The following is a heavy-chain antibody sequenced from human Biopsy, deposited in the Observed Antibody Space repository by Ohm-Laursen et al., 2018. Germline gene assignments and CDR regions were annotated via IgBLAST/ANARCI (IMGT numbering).Heavy chain of an antibody. Sequence: TQTLTLTCTLSGFSLRSSGVGVGWIRQSPGKPLVWLALIFWAANMSYNPSLKCRLTITGDLSKEQVLLTMTNVDPVDTGTYYCAHDVFRTSDGSGSYNRFDYWGQGILVTVSS. CDR3: AHDVFRTSDGSGSYNRFDY. CDR2: IFWAANM. D-gene: IGHD3-22*01. J-gene: IGHJ4*02. V-gene: IGHV2-5*02. CDR1: GFSLRSSGVG.